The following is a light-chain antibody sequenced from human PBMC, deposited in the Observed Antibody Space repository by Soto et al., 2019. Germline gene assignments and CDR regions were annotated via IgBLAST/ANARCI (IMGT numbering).Light chain of an antibody. V-gene: IGKV3-11*01. Sequence: EIVLTQSPATLSLSPGERATLSCRASQSVRRYLAWYQQKPGQAPRLLIYDASTRATGIPDRFSGSGSETDFSLTITSLVPEDFAVYYCQQRTNWPPITFGQGTRLEI. J-gene: IGKJ5*01. CDR1: QSVRRY. CDR2: DAS. CDR3: QQRTNWPPIT.